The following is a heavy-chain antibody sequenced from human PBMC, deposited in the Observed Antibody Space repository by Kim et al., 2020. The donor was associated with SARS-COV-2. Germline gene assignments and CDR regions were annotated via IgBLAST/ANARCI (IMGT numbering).Heavy chain of an antibody. D-gene: IGHD2-15*01. CDR1: GYTFTGYY. V-gene: IGHV1-2*02. Sequence: ASVKVSCKASGYTFTGYYMHWVRQAPGQGLEWMGWINPNSGGTNYAQKFQGRVTMTRDTSISTAYMELSRLRSDDTAVYYCAIRYCSGGSCYQFDYWGQGTLVTVSS. CDR3: AIRYCSGGSCYQFDY. CDR2: INPNSGGT. J-gene: IGHJ4*02.